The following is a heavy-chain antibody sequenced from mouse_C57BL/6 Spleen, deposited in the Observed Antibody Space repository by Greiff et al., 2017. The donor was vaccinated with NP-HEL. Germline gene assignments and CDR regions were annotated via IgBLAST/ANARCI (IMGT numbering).Heavy chain of an antibody. V-gene: IGHV1-69*01. Sequence: QVQLQQSGAELVMPGASVKLSCKASGYTFTSYWMHWVKQRPGQGLEWIGEIDPSDSYTNYNQKFKGKSTLTVDKSSSTAYMQLSSLTSEDSAVYYCARWIYYGNSGYFDVWGTGTTVTVSS. CDR3: ARWIYYGNSGYFDV. D-gene: IGHD2-1*01. J-gene: IGHJ1*03. CDR1: GYTFTSYW. CDR2: IDPSDSYT.